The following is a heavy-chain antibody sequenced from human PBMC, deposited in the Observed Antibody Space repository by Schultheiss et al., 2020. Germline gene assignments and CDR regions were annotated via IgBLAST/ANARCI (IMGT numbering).Heavy chain of an antibody. J-gene: IGHJ6*02. CDR1: GGSISSGGYY. CDR3: ARDEAPYCSSTSCYTYGMDV. Sequence: SETLSLTCTVSGGSISSGGYYWSWIRQHPGKGLEWIGYIYYSGSTYYNPSLKSRVTISVDTSKNQFSLKLSSVTAADTAVYYCARDEAPYCSSTSCYTYGMDVWGQGTTVNVSS. CDR2: IYYSGST. D-gene: IGHD2-2*02. V-gene: IGHV4-31*03.